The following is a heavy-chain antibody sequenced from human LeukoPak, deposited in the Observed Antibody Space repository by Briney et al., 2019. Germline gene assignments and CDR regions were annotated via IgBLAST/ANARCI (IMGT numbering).Heavy chain of an antibody. V-gene: IGHV1-69*13. Sequence: GASVKVSCKASGGTFSNYAISWVRQAPGQGLEWMGGIIPIFGTANYAQKFQGRVMITADESTSTAYMELSSLRSEDTAVYYCARGDSAYDLFGHIDYWGQGTLVTVSS. J-gene: IGHJ4*02. D-gene: IGHD5-12*01. CDR3: ARGDSAYDLFGHIDY. CDR1: GGTFSNYA. CDR2: IIPIFGTA.